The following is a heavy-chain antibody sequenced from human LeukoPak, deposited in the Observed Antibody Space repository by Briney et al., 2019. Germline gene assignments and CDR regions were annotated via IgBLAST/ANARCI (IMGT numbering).Heavy chain of an antibody. CDR3: ASPVSTVTTGFDY. J-gene: IGHJ4*02. CDR2: IIPILGIA. CDR1: GGTFSSYA. D-gene: IGHD4-17*01. V-gene: IGHV1-69*04. Sequence: SVKVSCKASGGTFSSYAISWVRQAPGQGLEWMGRIIPILGIANYAQKFQGRVTITADKSTSTAYMELSSLGSEDTAVYYCASPVSTVTTGFDYWGQGTLVTVSS.